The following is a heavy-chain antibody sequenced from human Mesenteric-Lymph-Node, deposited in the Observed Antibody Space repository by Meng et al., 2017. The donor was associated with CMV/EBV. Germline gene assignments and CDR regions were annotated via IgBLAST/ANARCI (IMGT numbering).Heavy chain of an antibody. V-gene: IGHV3-19*01. Sequence: GGSLRLSCAASGFTFSNSDMNWVRQAPGKGLEWVSGVSWNGSRTHYADSVKGRFIISRDNSRNFLYQQMNSLRPEDMAVYYCAREQDDYYYYGMDVWGQGTTVTVSS. CDR3: AREQDDYYYYGMDV. CDR1: GFTFSNSD. D-gene: IGHD1/OR15-1a*01. CDR2: VSWNGSRT. J-gene: IGHJ6*02.